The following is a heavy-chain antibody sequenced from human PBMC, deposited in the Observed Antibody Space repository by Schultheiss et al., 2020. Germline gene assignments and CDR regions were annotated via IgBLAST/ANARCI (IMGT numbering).Heavy chain of an antibody. CDR3: ARGHLTYRCASRFGAFDI. J-gene: IGHJ3*02. Sequence: ASVKVSCKASGYTFTDNYMHWVRQAPGQGLEWMGRIIPILGIANYAQKLQGRVTMTRDTSTSTVYMELSSLRSEDTAVYYCARGHLTYRCASRFGAFDIWGQGTMVTVSS. CDR1: GYTFTDNY. V-gene: IGHV1-46*01. D-gene: IGHD3-16*02. CDR2: IIPILGIA.